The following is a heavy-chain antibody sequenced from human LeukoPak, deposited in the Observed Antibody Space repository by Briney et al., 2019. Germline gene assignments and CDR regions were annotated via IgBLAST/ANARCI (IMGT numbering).Heavy chain of an antibody. V-gene: IGHV3-49*03. D-gene: IGHD6-19*01. CDR2: IRSKAYGGTT. CDR1: GFTFSSYA. J-gene: IGHJ4*02. CDR3: TRDLGAVAGIEDY. Sequence: PGGSLRLSCAASGFTFSSYAMSWFRQAPGKGLEWVGFIRSKAYGGTTEYAASVKGRFTISRDDSKSIAYLQMNSLKTEDTAVYYCTRDLGAVAGIEDYWGQGTLVTVSS.